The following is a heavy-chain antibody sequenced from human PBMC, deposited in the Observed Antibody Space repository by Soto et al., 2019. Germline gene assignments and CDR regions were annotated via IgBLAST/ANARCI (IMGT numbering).Heavy chain of an antibody. D-gene: IGHD2-21*02. V-gene: IGHV4-4*07. CDR2: IYTSGST. Sequence: PAEPLSLTCTVSGGSIIIYYWSWIRQPAGKGLEWIGRIYTSGSTNYNPSLKSRVTMSVDTSKDQFSLKLSSVTAADTAVYYCATDDFDAFDIWGQGTMVTVSS. CDR3: ATDDFDAFDI. J-gene: IGHJ3*02. CDR1: GGSIIIYY.